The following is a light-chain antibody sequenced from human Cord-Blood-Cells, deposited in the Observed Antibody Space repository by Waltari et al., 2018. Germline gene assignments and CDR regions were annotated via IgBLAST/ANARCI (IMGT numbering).Light chain of an antibody. CDR2: EVS. Sequence: QSALTQPAPVSGSLGQSITIPCTGTRSAAGRYNYVSWYQQHPGKAPKLMIYEVSNRPSGVSNRFSGSKSGNTASLTISGLQAEDEADYYCSSYTSSSTYVFGTGTKVTVL. V-gene: IGLV2-14*01. CDR3: SSYTSSSTYV. CDR1: RSAAGRYNY. J-gene: IGLJ1*01.